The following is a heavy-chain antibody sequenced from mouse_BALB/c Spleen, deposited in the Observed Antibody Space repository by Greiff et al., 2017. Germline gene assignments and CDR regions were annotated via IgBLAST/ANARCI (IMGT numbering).Heavy chain of an antibody. CDR3: AKDDSLYYAMDY. J-gene: IGHJ4*01. D-gene: IGHD6-1*01. CDR1: GFTFSSYA. CDR2: ISSGGSYT. Sequence: EVQLVESGGGLVKPGGSLKLSCAASGFTFSSYAMSWVRQSPEKRLEWVAEISSGGSYTYYPDTVTGRFTISRDNAKNTLYLEMSSLRSEDTAMYYCAKDDSLYYAMDYWGQGTSVTVSS. V-gene: IGHV5-9-4*01.